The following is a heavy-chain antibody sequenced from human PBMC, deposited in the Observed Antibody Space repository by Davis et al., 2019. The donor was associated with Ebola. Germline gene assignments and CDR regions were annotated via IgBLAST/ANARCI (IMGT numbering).Heavy chain of an antibody. D-gene: IGHD4-17*01. Sequence: GGSLRLSCAASGFTFSSYGMHWVRQAPGKGLEWVAVIWYDGSNKYYADSVKGRFTISRDNAKNSLYLQMNSLRAEDTAVYYCTRDRYDYGDYGGNYWGQGTLVTVSS. CDR1: GFTFSSYG. CDR2: IWYDGSNK. J-gene: IGHJ4*02. CDR3: TRDRYDYGDYGGNY. V-gene: IGHV3-33*01.